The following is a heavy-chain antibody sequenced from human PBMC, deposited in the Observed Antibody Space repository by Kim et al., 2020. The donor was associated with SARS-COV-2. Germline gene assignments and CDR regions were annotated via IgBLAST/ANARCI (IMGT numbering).Heavy chain of an antibody. Sequence: GGSLRLSCAASGFTFSNAWMSWVRQAPGKGLEWVGRIKSKTDGGTTDYAAPVKGRFTISRDDSKNTLYLQMNSLKTEDTAVYYCTTDTRYYGSGSYYNECWGQGTTVTVSS. CDR1: GFTFSNAW. J-gene: IGHJ6*02. V-gene: IGHV3-15*01. D-gene: IGHD3-10*01. CDR3: TTDTRYYGSGSYYNEC. CDR2: IKSKTDGGTT.